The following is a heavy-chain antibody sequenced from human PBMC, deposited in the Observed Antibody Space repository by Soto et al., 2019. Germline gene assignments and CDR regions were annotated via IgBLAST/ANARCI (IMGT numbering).Heavy chain of an antibody. CDR2: IYHRGYT. V-gene: IGHV4-38-2*01. CDR1: VDSISTGYY. J-gene: IGHJ5*02. Sequence: PSETLSLTCVVSVDSISTGYYLARIRQPPGKDLEWIGSIYHRGYTYYNSSLKSRVTISVDTSKNQFSLKLSSVTAADTAVYYCARGACSSTSCYGGFDAWGQGALVTVSS. D-gene: IGHD2-2*01. CDR3: ARGACSSTSCYGGFDA.